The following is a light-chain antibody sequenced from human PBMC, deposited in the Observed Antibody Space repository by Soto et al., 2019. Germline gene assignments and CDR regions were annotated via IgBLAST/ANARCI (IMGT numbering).Light chain of an antibody. V-gene: IGLV1-40*01. CDR1: SSNIGAGYD. J-gene: IGLJ2*01. CDR3: QSYDSSLRDVV. Sequence: QSVLTQPPSVSGAPGQRVTISCTGSSSNIGAGYDVHWYQQLPGTAPKLLIYGNSNRPSGVPDRFSGSKSGTSASLAITGLQAADEADYYCQSYDSSLRDVVFGGGTQLTVL. CDR2: GNS.